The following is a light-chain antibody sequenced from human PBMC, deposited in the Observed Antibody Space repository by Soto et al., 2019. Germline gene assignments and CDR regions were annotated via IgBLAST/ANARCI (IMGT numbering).Light chain of an antibody. J-gene: IGKJ1*01. CDR1: QSASTF. CDR2: DAS. CDR3: QQYNRYAVT. V-gene: IGKV1-5*01. Sequence: DIHMTHSPSTLSSSLVDRGTITCRASQSASTFLAWYQQKPGQAPKLLIYDASTLQSGVPSRFSASGSGTEFALTISGLQPDDLAVYYCQQYNRYAVTFGQGTKVDIK.